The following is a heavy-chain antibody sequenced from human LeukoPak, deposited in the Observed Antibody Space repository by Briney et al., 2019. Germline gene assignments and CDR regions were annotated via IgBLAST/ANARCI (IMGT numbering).Heavy chain of an antibody. Sequence: TPSETLSLTCTVSGDSVSSTNYYWGWIRQPPGRGLEWIASIRYSEGAYYSPSLKSRATISVDTSKNQFSLRLRSLTATDTAVYYCATQDSSHYWGQGTLVTVSS. CDR1: GDSVSSTNYY. J-gene: IGHJ4*02. V-gene: IGHV4-39*01. CDR2: IRYSEGA. CDR3: ATQDSSHY. D-gene: IGHD3-22*01.